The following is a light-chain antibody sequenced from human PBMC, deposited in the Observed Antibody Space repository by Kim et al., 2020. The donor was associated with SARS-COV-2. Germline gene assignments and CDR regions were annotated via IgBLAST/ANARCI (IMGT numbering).Light chain of an antibody. J-gene: IGLJ3*02. Sequence: VALGQTVRITCQGDSLRSYYASWYQQKPGQPPVLVIYGKNTRPSGIPDRSSGSSSGNTASLTIAGAQAEDEADYYCNSRDSSGNRVFGGGTQLTVL. CDR3: NSRDSSGNRV. V-gene: IGLV3-19*01. CDR1: SLRSYY. CDR2: GKN.